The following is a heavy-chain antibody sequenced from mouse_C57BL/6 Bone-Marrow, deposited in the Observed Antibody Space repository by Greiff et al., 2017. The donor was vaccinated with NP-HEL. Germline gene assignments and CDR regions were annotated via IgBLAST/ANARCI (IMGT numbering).Heavy chain of an antibody. CDR3: ARTDWDGAWFAY. D-gene: IGHD4-1*01. Sequence: QVQLKESGPGLVQPSQSLSITCTASGFSLTSYGVHWVRQSPGKGLEWLGVIWSGGSTDYNAAFISRLSISKDNSKSQVFFKMNSLQAEDTAIYYCARTDWDGAWFAYWGQGTLVTVSA. V-gene: IGHV2-2*01. CDR1: GFSLTSYG. J-gene: IGHJ3*01. CDR2: IWSGGST.